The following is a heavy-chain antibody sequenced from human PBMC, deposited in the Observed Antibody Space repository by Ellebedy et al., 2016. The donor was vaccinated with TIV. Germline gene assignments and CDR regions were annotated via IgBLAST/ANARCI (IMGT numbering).Heavy chain of an antibody. Sequence: ASVKVSCKASGYTFTGYYLHWVRQAPGQGFEWMGWINPGSGGTNYAQRFQGRVTMTRDTSITTAFMELSSLTSDDTAMYYCARTLAPADTSLGYWGQGTLVTVSP. V-gene: IGHV1-2*02. D-gene: IGHD2-2*01. CDR1: GYTFTGYY. CDR2: INPGSGGT. CDR3: ARTLAPADTSLGY. J-gene: IGHJ4*02.